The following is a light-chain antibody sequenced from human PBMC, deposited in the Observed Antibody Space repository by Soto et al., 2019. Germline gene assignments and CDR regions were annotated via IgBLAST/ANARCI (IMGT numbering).Light chain of an antibody. CDR3: QTWDTGIRV. CDR1: SGHSSYA. CDR2: LNSDGSH. Sequence: QSVLTQPPSASASLGASVKLTCTLDSGHSSYAIAWHQQQPEKGPRYLMKLNSDGSHTKGDGVPDRFSGSSSGAERYLTISSLQSEDETDYYCQTWDTGIRVFGGGTQLTVL. V-gene: IGLV4-69*01. J-gene: IGLJ3*02.